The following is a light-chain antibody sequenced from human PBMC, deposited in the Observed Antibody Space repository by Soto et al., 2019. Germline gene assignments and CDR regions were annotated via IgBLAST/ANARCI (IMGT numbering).Light chain of an antibody. CDR2: ATS. J-gene: IGKJ4*01. CDR1: QGIAPY. CDR3: QKYNSAPLT. V-gene: IGKV1-27*01. Sequence: DVQMTQSPSSLSAFVGDRVTITCRASQGIAPYLAWFQQKPGKVPKLLIYATSTLQSGVPSRFSGSGSGTDFTLTISSLQHEDVGTYYCQKYNSAPLTFGGGTKVDIK.